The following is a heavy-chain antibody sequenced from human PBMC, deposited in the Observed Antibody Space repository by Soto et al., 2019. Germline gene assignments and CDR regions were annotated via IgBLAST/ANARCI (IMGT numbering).Heavy chain of an antibody. V-gene: IGHV4-39*01. D-gene: IGHD3-3*01. CDR1: GDSLSSSSSYY. CDR3: ARIKIVGVLTYYMDV. Sequence: QPQLQESGPGLVKPSETLSLSCAVSGDSLSSSSSYYWGWIRQPPGKGLEWIANVYYSGSTYYHPSLKGRVTISLETAKIEVSLTLSSVTAADTAVYFCARIKIVGVLTYYMDVWGKGTPITVS. J-gene: IGHJ6*03. CDR2: VYYSGST.